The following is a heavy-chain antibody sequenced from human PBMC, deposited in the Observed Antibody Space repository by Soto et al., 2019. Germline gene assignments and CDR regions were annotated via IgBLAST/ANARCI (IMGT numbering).Heavy chain of an antibody. Sequence: ASVQVSCKASCYTFTSYGIIWVRQATGQGPEWMGWISAYNGNTNYAQKLQGRVTMTTDTSTSTAYMELRSLRSDDTAVYYCVTARIAARPVSYMDVWGKGTTVTVSS. CDR2: ISAYNGNT. CDR1: CYTFTSYG. V-gene: IGHV1-18*01. D-gene: IGHD6-6*01. CDR3: VTARIAARPVSYMDV. J-gene: IGHJ6*03.